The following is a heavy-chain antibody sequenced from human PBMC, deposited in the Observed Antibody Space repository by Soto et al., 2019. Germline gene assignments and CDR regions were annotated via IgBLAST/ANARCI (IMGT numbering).Heavy chain of an antibody. CDR3: AKNTHYYDSSGYYSRWFDP. CDR2: IYHSGST. V-gene: IGHV4-4*02. Sequence: SETLSLTCAVSGGSISSSNWWSWVRQPPGKGLEWIGEIYHSGSTNYNPSLKSRVTISVDKSKNQFSLKLSSVTAADTAVYYCAKNTHYYDSSGYYSRWFDPWGQGTLVTVSS. J-gene: IGHJ5*02. CDR1: GGSISSSNW. D-gene: IGHD3-22*01.